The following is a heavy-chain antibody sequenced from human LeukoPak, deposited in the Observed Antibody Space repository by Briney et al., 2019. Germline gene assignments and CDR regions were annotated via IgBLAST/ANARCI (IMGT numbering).Heavy chain of an antibody. CDR2: IYSGGST. CDR1: GFTVSSNY. V-gene: IGHV3-53*01. J-gene: IGHJ4*02. CDR3: AKDNNWAFDY. Sequence: GGSLRLSCAVSGFTVSSNYMSWVRQAPGKGLEWVSVIYSGGSTYYADSVKGRFTISRDNSKNTLYLQMNSLRAEDTAVYYCAKDNNWAFDYWGQGTLVTVSS. D-gene: IGHD1-20*01.